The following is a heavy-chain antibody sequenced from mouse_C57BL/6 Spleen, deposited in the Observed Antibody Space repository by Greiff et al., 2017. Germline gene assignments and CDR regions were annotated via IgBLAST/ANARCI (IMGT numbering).Heavy chain of an antibody. V-gene: IGHV5-4*01. J-gene: IGHJ4*01. CDR2: ISDGGSYT. CDR3: ARDTVGAMDY. D-gene: IGHD1-1*01. Sequence: EVMLVESGGGLVKPGGSLKLSCAASGFTFSSYAMSWVRQTPEKRLEWVATISDGGSYTYYPDNVKGRFTISRDNAKNKLYLQMSHLKSEDTAMYYCARDTVGAMDYWGQGTSVTVSS. CDR1: GFTFSSYA.